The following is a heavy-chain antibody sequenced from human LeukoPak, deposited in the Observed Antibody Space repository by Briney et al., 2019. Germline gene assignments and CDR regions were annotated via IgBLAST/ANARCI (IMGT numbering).Heavy chain of an antibody. Sequence: GGSLRLSCAASGFTFSDYYMSWIRQAPGKGLKWVSYISSSGSTIYYADSVKGRFTISRDNAKNSLYLQMNSLRAEDTAVYYCARDDTYCTNGVCYGRPDYWGQGTLVTVSS. J-gene: IGHJ4*02. CDR1: GFTFSDYY. CDR2: ISSSGSTI. D-gene: IGHD2-8*01. CDR3: ARDDTYCTNGVCYGRPDY. V-gene: IGHV3-11*01.